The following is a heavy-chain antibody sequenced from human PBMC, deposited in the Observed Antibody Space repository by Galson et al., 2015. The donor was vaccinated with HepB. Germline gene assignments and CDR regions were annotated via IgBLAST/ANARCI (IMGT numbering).Heavy chain of an antibody. Sequence: SLRLSCAASGFTFSSYAFHWVRQAPGKGLEWVAVISSDGGNKYYADSMKGRFTISRDNSKNTLYLQMNSLRAEDTAVYFCARDRGALTYCSSTSCYNTWFDPWGQGTLVTVSS. CDR3: ARDRGALTYCSSTSCYNTWFDP. V-gene: IGHV3-30*04. CDR2: ISSDGGNK. CDR1: GFTFSSYA. D-gene: IGHD2-2*02. J-gene: IGHJ5*02.